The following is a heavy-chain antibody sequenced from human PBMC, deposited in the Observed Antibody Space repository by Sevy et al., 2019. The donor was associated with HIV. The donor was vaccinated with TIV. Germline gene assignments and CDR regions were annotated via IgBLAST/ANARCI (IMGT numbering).Heavy chain of an antibody. V-gene: IGHV3-30*04. J-gene: IGHJ4*02. D-gene: IGHD5-12*01. CDR2: ISYDGSNK. CDR3: ARVDEQRWLRLYYFDY. Sequence: GGSLRLSCAASGFTFSNYAMHWVRQAPGKGLEWVAVISYDGSNKYYADPVKGRFTISRDNSKNTLYLQMNGLGAEDTAVYYCARVDEQRWLRLYYFDYWGQGTLVTVSS. CDR1: GFTFSNYA.